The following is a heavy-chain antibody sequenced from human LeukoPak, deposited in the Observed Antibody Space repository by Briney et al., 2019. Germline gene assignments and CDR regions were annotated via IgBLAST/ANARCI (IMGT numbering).Heavy chain of an antibody. V-gene: IGHV3-15*01. CDR1: GFTFSNAW. CDR2: IKSKKDGGKT. CDR3: TTDIGIIGYGFDY. Sequence: GGSLTLSCAASGFTFSNAWMSWVRQAPGKGLEWVGRIKSKKDGGKTDYAAPVKGRFTISRNDSKNTLYLQMNSLKTEDTAVYYCTTDIGIIGYGFDYWGQGTLVTVSS. D-gene: IGHD3-16*02. J-gene: IGHJ4*02.